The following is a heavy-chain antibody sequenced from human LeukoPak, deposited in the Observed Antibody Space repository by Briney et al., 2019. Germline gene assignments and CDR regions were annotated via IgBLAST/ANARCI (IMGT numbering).Heavy chain of an antibody. J-gene: IGHJ6*03. Sequence: GGSLRLSCAASGFTFSSYWMTWVRQAPGKGLEWVANINQDGSEKYYVDSVKGRFTISRDNAENSLYLQMNSLRAEDTTVYYCARGSGDTDVGGKGTTVIISS. CDR3: ARGSGDTDV. CDR1: GFTFSSYW. CDR2: INQDGSEK. V-gene: IGHV3-7*01. D-gene: IGHD4-17*01.